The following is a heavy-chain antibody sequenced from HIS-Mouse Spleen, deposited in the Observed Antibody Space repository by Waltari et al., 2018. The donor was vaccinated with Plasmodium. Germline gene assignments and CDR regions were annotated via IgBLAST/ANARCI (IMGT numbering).Heavy chain of an antibody. D-gene: IGHD6-13*01. CDR1: GYTFTGYY. CDR3: ARVLGYKAAAGTFVEYFQH. Sequence: QVQLVQSGAEVKKPGASVKVSCKASGYTFTGYYMHGVRQAPEHGLEWMGWINPNSGGTNYAQKFQGRVTMTRDTSISTAYMELSRLRSDDTAVYYCARVLGYKAAAGTFVEYFQHWGQGTLVTVSS. J-gene: IGHJ1*01. CDR2: INPNSGGT. V-gene: IGHV1-2*02.